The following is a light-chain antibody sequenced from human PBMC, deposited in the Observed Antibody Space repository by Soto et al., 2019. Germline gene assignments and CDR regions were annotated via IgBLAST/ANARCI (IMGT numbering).Light chain of an antibody. V-gene: IGKV1-5*01. Sequence: DIQMTQSPSTLSASVGDRDTITCRASQSISSWLAWYQQKPGKAPKILIYDASSLESGVPSRFSGSGSGTEFTLTISSLQPDDFATYYCQQYNSYPWTFGQGTKV. CDR3: QQYNSYPWT. J-gene: IGKJ1*01. CDR1: QSISSW. CDR2: DAS.